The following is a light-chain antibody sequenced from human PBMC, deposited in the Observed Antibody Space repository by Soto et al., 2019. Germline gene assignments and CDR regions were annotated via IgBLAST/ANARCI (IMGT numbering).Light chain of an antibody. J-gene: IGKJ5*01. CDR3: QHRSNWPIT. CDR2: DAS. CDR1: QSVRSS. V-gene: IGKV3-15*01. Sequence: DIVMTQSPGTLSVSPGERATLFCRASQSVRSSLAWYQQKPGQAPRLFIYDASTRATGVPARFSGSGSGTEFTLTISSLEPEDFAVYYCQHRSNWPITFGQGTRLEIK.